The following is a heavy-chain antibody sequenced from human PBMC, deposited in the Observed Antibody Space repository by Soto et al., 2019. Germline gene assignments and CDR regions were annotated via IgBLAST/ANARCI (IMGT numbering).Heavy chain of an antibody. D-gene: IGHD2-15*01. J-gene: IGHJ6*02. V-gene: IGHV4-34*01. CDR3: ARMGRMSASGYYYGMDV. CDR2: INHSGST. Sequence: KASETLSLTCAVYGGSFSGYYWSWIRQPPGKGLEWIGEINHSGSTNYNPSLKSRVTISVDTSKNQFSLKLSSVTAADTAVYYCARMGRMSASGYYYGMDVWGQGTTVTVSS. CDR1: GGSFSGYY.